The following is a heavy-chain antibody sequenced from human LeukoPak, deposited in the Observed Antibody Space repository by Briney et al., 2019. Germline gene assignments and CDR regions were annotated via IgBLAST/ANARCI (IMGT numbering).Heavy chain of an antibody. CDR1: GYTFTGYY. CDR3: ARARYCSSTSCPYYSYYGMDV. Sequence: ASVKVSCKASGYTFTGYYMHWVRQAPGQGLEWMGWINPNSGGTNYAQKFQGRVTMTRDTSISTAYMELSRLRSDDTAVYYCARARYCSSTSCPYYSYYGMDVWGQGTTVTVSS. J-gene: IGHJ6*02. D-gene: IGHD2-2*01. CDR2: INPNSGGT. V-gene: IGHV1-2*02.